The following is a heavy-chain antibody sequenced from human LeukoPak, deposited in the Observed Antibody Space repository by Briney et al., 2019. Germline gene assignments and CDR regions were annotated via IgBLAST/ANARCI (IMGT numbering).Heavy chain of an antibody. CDR1: GFTFSTYW. V-gene: IGHV3-74*01. Sequence: GGSLRLSCAVSGFTFSTYWMHWVRQVPGEGLVWVSRINEDGSITNYADSVKGRFSISRDNAKNTLYLQMNSLRAEDTAVYYCAEGGRYCSGGSCYSPLRYWGQGTLVTVSS. CDR2: INEDGSIT. CDR3: AEGGRYCSGGSCYSPLRY. D-gene: IGHD2-15*01. J-gene: IGHJ4*02.